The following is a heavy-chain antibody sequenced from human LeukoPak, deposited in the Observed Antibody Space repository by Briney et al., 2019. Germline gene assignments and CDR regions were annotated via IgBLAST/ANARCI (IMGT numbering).Heavy chain of an antibody. CDR3: ASGLIYGDYVY. CDR1: GGSISSYY. V-gene: IGHV4-59*01. J-gene: IGHJ4*02. D-gene: IGHD4-17*01. CDR2: IYYSENT. Sequence: SETLSLTCTVSGGSISSYYWSWIRQPPGKGLEWIGYIYYSENTNYNPSLKSRVTISVDTSKNQFSLKLSSVTAADTAVYYCASGLIYGDYVYWGQGTLVTVSS.